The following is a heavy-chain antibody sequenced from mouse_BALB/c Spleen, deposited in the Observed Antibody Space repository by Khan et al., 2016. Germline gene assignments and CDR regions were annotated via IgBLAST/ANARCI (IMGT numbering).Heavy chain of an antibody. D-gene: IGHD1-1*02. CDR3: ASSGGFAVYMDY. CDR2: IHSSDSET. V-gene: IGHV1S82*01. J-gene: IGHJ4*01. CDR1: GHSFTSYW. Sequence: QVQLQLPGPELVRPVASVKLSCKASGHSFTSYWMNWLKQKPGQGLERIGMIHSSDSETRLNQKFKDKATLTLDKYFNTAYNQLISSTFEDSAVDYCASSGGFAVYMDYWSQGTSVTVSS.